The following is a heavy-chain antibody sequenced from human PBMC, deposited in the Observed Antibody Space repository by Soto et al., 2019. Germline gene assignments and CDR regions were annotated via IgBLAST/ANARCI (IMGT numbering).Heavy chain of an antibody. CDR2: IIPIFGTA. D-gene: IGHD3-3*01. V-gene: IGHV1-69*06. J-gene: IGHJ6*02. Sequence: GASVKFSCKASGGTFSSYAISWVRQAPGQGLEWMGGIIPIFGTANYAQKFQGRVTITADKSTSTAYMELSSLRSEDTAVYYCARAPMVAIFGVVTTLSGMDVWGQGTTVTVSS. CDR3: ARAPMVAIFGVVTTLSGMDV. CDR1: GGTFSSYA.